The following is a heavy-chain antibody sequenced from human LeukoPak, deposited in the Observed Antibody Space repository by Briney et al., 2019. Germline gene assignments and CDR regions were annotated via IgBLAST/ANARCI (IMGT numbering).Heavy chain of an antibody. Sequence: GGSLRLSCAASGFTFSSYWMSWVRQAPGKGLEWVANIKHDGSDTNYVDSVKGRFTISRDNAKHSLYLQMNSLRAKDTAMYYCARRIAATGMKYFDYWGQGTLVTVSS. CDR1: GFTFSSYW. CDR3: ARRIAATGMKYFDY. CDR2: IKHDGSDT. J-gene: IGHJ4*02. V-gene: IGHV3-7*05. D-gene: IGHD6-13*01.